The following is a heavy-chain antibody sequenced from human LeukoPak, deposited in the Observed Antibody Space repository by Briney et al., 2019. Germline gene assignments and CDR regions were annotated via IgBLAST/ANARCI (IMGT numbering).Heavy chain of an antibody. D-gene: IGHD1-1*01. Sequence: GGSLRLSCEASGFXFSSYWMSWVRQAPGKGLEWVANIKQDGSEKNYVHTVKGRFTISRDNAENSLYLQMNSLRAEDTAVYYCVSTATFDYWGQGTLVTVSS. CDR2: IKQDGSEK. CDR3: VSTATFDY. J-gene: IGHJ4*02. CDR1: GFXFSSYW. V-gene: IGHV3-7*02.